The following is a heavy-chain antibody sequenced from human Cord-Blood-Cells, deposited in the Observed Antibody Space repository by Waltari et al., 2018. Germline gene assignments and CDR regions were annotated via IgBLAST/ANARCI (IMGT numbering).Heavy chain of an antibody. CDR1: GFAVSSNY. J-gene: IGHJ6*03. CDR3: ARDGPGYSSSDYYMDV. Sequence: EVQLVASGGGLIQPGGSLGLYCAASGFAVSSNYVSCVRQPPGKGLEWVLVIYSGGSTYYADSVKGRFTISRDNSKNTLYLQMNSLRAEDTAVYYCARDGPGYSSSDYYMDVWGKGTTVTVSS. D-gene: IGHD6-13*01. CDR2: IYSGGST. V-gene: IGHV3-53*01.